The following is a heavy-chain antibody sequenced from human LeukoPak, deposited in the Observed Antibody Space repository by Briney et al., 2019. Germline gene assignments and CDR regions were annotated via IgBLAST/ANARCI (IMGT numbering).Heavy chain of an antibody. V-gene: IGHV1-2*02. CDR2: INPNSGGT. J-gene: IGHJ5*02. Sequence: EASVKVSCKASGYTFTGYYMHWVRQAPGQGLEWMGWINPNSGGTNYAQKFQERVTITRDMSTSTAYMELSSLRSEDTAVYYCAADTKLRYFRTWGQGTLVTVSS. CDR1: GYTFTGYY. CDR3: AADTKLRYFRT. D-gene: IGHD3-9*01.